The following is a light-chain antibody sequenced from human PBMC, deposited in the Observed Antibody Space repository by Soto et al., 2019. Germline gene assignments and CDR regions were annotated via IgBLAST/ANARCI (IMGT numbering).Light chain of an antibody. V-gene: IGLV2-11*01. CDR2: DVT. J-gene: IGLJ2*01. CDR3: SSYAGSYSLI. Sequence: QSVLTQPRSVSGSPGQSVTVSCTGTSSDVGSYNYVSWYQQHPGKAPKLMIYDVTKRPSGVPDRFSGSKSGNTASLTISGLQAEDEADYYCSSYAGSYSLIFGGGTKLTVL. CDR1: SSDVGSYNY.